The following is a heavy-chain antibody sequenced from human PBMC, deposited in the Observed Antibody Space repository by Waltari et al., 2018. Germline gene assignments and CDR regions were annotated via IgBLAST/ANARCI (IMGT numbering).Heavy chain of an antibody. CDR1: GYTFSTNY. CDR3: ARRSLLRFLDY. J-gene: IGHJ4*02. D-gene: IGHD3-3*01. V-gene: IGHV1-46*01. CDR2: FFPSDGGT. Sequence: QVQLVQSGAEVRKPGASVNVSCQTSGYTFSTNYIHWLRQAPGQGLEWMGVFFPSDGGTTYAKKFQGRVTMTSDTSTSTVYMELSSLRSEDTAVYYCARRSLLRFLDYWGQGTLVTVSS.